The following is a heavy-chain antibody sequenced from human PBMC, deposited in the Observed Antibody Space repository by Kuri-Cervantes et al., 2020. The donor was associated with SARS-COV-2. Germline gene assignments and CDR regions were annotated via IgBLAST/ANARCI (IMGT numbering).Heavy chain of an antibody. CDR2: FDPEDGET. V-gene: IGHV1-24*01. CDR3: ATGAVVVPAAYNWFDP. D-gene: IGHD2-2*01. CDR1: GYTLTELS. J-gene: IGHJ5*02. Sequence: SVQVSCKVSGYTLTELSMHWVRQAPGKGLEWMGGFDPEDGETIYAQKFQGRVTMTEDTSTDTAYMELSSLRSEDTAVYYCATGAVVVPAAYNWFDPWGQGTLVTVSS.